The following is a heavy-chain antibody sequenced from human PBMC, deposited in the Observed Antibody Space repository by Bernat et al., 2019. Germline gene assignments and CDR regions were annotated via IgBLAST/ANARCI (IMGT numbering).Heavy chain of an antibody. V-gene: IGHV3-21*01. Sequence: EVQLVESGGGLVKPGGSLRLSCAASGFTFSSYSMNWVRQAPGKGLEWVSSISSSSSYIYYADSVKGRFTISRDNAKNSLYLQMNSLRAEDTAVYYCARGEDSGYDFDYWGQGTLVTVSS. CDR3: ARGEDSGYDFDY. J-gene: IGHJ4*02. CDR1: GFTFSSYS. D-gene: IGHD5-12*01. CDR2: ISSSSSYI.